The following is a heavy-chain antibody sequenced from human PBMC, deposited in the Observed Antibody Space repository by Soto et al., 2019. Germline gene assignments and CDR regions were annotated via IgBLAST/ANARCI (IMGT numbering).Heavy chain of an antibody. D-gene: IGHD2-15*01. CDR2: INHSGST. J-gene: IGHJ5*02. CDR3: ARGPKLYCSGGSCAGFGWCDP. V-gene: IGHV4-34*01. CDR1: GGSFSGYY. Sequence: QVQLQQWGAGLLKPSETLSLTCAVYGGSFSGYYWSWIRQPPGKGLEWIGEINHSGSTNYNPSLKSRVTISVDTSKNQFSLKLSSVTAADTAVYYCARGPKLYCSGGSCAGFGWCDPWGQGTLVTVSS.